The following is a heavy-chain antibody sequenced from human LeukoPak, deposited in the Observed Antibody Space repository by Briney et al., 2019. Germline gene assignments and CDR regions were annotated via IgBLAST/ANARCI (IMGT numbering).Heavy chain of an antibody. V-gene: IGHV3-9*01. CDR2: ISWNSGSI. D-gene: IGHD2-2*01. J-gene: IGHJ6*02. Sequence: GGSLRLSCAAPGFTFDDYAMHWVRQAPGKGLEWVPGISWNSGSIGYADSVKGRFTISRDNAKNSLYLQMNSLRAEDTALYYCAKDGDCSSTSCRKVPYYYGMDVWGQGTTVTVSS. CDR1: GFTFDDYA. CDR3: AKDGDCSSTSCRKVPYYYGMDV.